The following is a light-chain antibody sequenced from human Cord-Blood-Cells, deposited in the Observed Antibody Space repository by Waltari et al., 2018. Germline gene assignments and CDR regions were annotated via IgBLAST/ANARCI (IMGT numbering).Light chain of an antibody. CDR3: CSYAGSSTWV. V-gene: IGLV2-23*01. J-gene: IGLJ3*02. Sequence: QSALTQPASVSGSPGQSITISCTGTSRDVGSYNLFSWYQQHPGKAPKLTIYEGSKRPSGVSNRFSGSKSGNTASRTISGLQAEDEADYYCCSYAGSSTWVFGGGTKLTVL. CDR2: EGS. CDR1: SRDVGSYNL.